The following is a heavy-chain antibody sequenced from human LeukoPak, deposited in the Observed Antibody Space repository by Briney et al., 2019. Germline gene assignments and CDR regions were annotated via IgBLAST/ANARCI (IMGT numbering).Heavy chain of an antibody. CDR3: ARIGYSSSGLDY. CDR2: LKQDGSQT. CDR1: GFTFRNYG. V-gene: IGHV3-7*01. J-gene: IGHJ4*02. Sequence: GGSLRLSCAPSGFTFRNYGMTWVRQATGKGLEWVANLKQDGSQTYYVASVEGRFTISRDNAKNSLYLQMNSLRAEDTAVYYCARIGYSSSGLDYWGQGTLVTVSS. D-gene: IGHD6-13*01.